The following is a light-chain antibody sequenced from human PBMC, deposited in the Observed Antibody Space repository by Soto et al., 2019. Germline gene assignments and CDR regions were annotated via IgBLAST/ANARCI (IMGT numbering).Light chain of an antibody. J-gene: IGKJ1*01. CDR2: AAS. Sequence: DIQMTQSPSSLSASVGDRVTITCRASQSISNYLNWYQQKPGKAPELLIYAASSLQSGVPSRFSGSGSGTDFTITISSLQPEDFATYYCHQSYSTLPWTFGQGTKVEIK. V-gene: IGKV1-39*01. CDR3: HQSYSTLPWT. CDR1: QSISNY.